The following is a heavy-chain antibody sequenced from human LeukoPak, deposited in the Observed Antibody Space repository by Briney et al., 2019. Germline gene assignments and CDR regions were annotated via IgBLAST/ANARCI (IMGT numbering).Heavy chain of an antibody. CDR3: AKLRGYSYGYSHDAFDI. D-gene: IGHD5-18*01. J-gene: IGHJ3*02. CDR1: GFTFSSYS. Sequence: GGSLRLSCAASGFTFSSYSMNWVRQAPGKGLEWVSAISGSGGSTYYADSVKGRFTISRDNSKNTLYLQMNSLRAEDTAVYYCAKLRGYSYGYSHDAFDIWGQGTMVTVSS. CDR2: ISGSGGST. V-gene: IGHV3-23*01.